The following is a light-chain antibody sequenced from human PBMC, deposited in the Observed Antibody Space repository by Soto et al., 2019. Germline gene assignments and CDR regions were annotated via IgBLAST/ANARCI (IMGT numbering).Light chain of an antibody. Sequence: QSVLTQPPSVSAAPGQRVTVSCSGSNSNIGNNYVSWYHHLPGAAPKLLIYENNQRPSGIADRFSGSKSGTSATLGITVLQTGDEGDYYCGAWDDSLSAGVFGGGTKVTVL. J-gene: IGLJ3*02. V-gene: IGLV1-51*02. CDR1: NSNIGNNY. CDR3: GAWDDSLSAGV. CDR2: ENN.